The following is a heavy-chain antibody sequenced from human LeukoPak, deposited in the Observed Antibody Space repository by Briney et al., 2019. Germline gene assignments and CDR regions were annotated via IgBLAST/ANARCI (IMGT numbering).Heavy chain of an antibody. CDR1: GFTFGDYA. D-gene: IGHD3-16*01. CDR2: IRSKAYGGTT. V-gene: IGHV3-49*04. CDR3: TRDGVSDYVWSQSCDY. J-gene: IGHJ4*02. Sequence: PGGSLRLSCTASGFTFGDYAMSWVRQAPGKGLEWVGFIRSKAYGGTTEYAASVKGRFTISRDDSKSIAYLQMNSLKTEDTAVYYCTRDGVSDYVWSQSCDYWGQGTLVTVSS.